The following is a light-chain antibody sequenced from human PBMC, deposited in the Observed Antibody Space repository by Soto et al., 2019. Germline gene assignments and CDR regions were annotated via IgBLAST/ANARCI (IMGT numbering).Light chain of an antibody. CDR1: QGISNH. V-gene: IGKV1-17*03. Sequence: PVTQSPSGISSSGGARGPIPFWASQGISNHLVWFQQRPGKVPKRLIYDASSLQTGVPSRFSGSGSGTDFTLTISSLQPEDFATYYCLQHTNFPLTFGQGTRLEIK. J-gene: IGKJ5*01. CDR3: LQHTNFPLT. CDR2: DAS.